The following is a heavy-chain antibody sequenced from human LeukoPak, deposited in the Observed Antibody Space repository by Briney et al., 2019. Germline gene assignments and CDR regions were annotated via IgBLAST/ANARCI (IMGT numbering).Heavy chain of an antibody. Sequence: ASEKVSCKASGYTFTSCGISWVRQAPGQGLEWMGWISAYNGNTNYAQKLQGRVTMTTDTSTSTAYMELRSLRSDDTAVYYCARDANLNLDYGGNPASDYWGQGTLVTVSS. CDR3: ARDANLNLDYGGNPASDY. J-gene: IGHJ4*02. CDR1: GYTFTSCG. CDR2: ISAYNGNT. D-gene: IGHD4-23*01. V-gene: IGHV1-18*01.